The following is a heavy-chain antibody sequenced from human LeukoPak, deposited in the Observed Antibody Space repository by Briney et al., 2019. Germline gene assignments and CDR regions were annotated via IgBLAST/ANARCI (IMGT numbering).Heavy chain of an antibody. Sequence: PGGSLRLPCAASGFTFSNYAMSWVRQAPGKGLEWVSSISSSADNTYHVDSVKGRFTISRDNSKNTLYLQVNSLRAEDTAVYYCAKGSGTHFVHDFWGQGTLVTVPS. CDR1: GFTFSNYA. V-gene: IGHV3-23*01. CDR2: ISSSADNT. J-gene: IGHJ4*02. CDR3: AKGSGTHFVHDF. D-gene: IGHD1-26*01.